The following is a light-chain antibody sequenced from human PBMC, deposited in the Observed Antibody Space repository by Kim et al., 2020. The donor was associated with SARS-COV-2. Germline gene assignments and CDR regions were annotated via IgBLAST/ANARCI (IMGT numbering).Light chain of an antibody. CDR3: QQYKTYS. J-gene: IGKJ1*01. CDR1: QSISMW. V-gene: IGKV1-5*01. CDR2: DAS. Sequence: LSASVGDTVILTCRASQSISMWLAWYQQKPGKAPKLLIYDASHLESGVPSRFSGSGSGTDFTLTISSLQPDDFATYYCQQYKTYSFGQGTKVDIK.